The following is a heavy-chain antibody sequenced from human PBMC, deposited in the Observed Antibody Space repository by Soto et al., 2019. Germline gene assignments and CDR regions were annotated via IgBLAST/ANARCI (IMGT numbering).Heavy chain of an antibody. CDR1: GGSISSGGYY. J-gene: IGHJ1*01. V-gene: IGHV4-31*03. Sequence: SETLSLTCTVSGGSISSGGYYWSWIRQHPGKGLEWIGYIYYSGSTYYNPSLKSRVTISVDTSKNQFSLKLSSVTAADTAVYYCARVPVGGDYEDFQHWGQGTLVTVSS. CDR3: ARVPVGGDYEDFQH. D-gene: IGHD4-17*01. CDR2: IYYSGST.